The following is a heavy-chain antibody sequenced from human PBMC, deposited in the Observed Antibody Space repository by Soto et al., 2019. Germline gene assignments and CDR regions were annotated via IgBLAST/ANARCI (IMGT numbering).Heavy chain of an antibody. Sequence: ASVKVACKASGYTFTSYDISWVRQATGQGLEWMGWMNPNSGNTGYAQKFQGRVTMTRNTSISTAYMELSSLRAEDTAVYYCAKGQLWPQGNYYYYGMDVWGQGTTVTVSS. CDR1: GYTFTSYD. CDR3: AKGQLWPQGNYYYYGMDV. J-gene: IGHJ6*02. CDR2: MNPNSGNT. V-gene: IGHV1-8*01. D-gene: IGHD5-18*01.